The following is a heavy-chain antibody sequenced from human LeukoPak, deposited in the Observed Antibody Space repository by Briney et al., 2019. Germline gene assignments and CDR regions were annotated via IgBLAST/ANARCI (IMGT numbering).Heavy chain of an antibody. Sequence: PGGSLRLSCAASGFTFSSYALHWVRQAPGKGLEWVSVISFDGNDKDFADSVKGRFTVSRDNSKNTLYLQMASLRHEDTAVYYCVRDVGPYGDYLYVYWGQGTLVTVSS. CDR3: VRDVGPYGDYLYVY. CDR1: GFTFSSYA. J-gene: IGHJ4*02. D-gene: IGHD4-17*01. CDR2: ISFDGNDK. V-gene: IGHV3-30*03.